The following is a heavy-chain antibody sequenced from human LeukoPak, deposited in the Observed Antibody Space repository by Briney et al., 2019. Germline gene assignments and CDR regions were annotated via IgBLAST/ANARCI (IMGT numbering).Heavy chain of an antibody. CDR2: IDDSGRT. Sequence: PSETLSLTCTGSGGSISGYYWSWIRQPPGKGLEWIGYIDDSGRTNCNPSLKRRVPILVDTSKNHCSLKVNSVTAADTAVYYCARASSGWYGLFDFWGQGTLVTVSS. V-gene: IGHV4-59*01. D-gene: IGHD6-19*01. J-gene: IGHJ4*02. CDR3: ARASSGWYGLFDF. CDR1: GGSISGYY.